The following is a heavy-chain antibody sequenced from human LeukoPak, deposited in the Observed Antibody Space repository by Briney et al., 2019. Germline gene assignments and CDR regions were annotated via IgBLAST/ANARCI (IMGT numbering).Heavy chain of an antibody. J-gene: IGHJ4*02. CDR2: ITGAGSTT. Sequence: GSLRLSCAASGFTFSTFAMSWVRPDPGRGLEWVSSITGAGSTTYYPESVKGRFTISRDNSKNTLYLQMNSLRVEDTAVYFCVRDRNYFEALQRSYWGQGTLVTVSS. CDR3: VRDRNYFEALQRSY. CDR1: GFTFSTFA. V-gene: IGHV3-23*01. D-gene: IGHD1-7*01.